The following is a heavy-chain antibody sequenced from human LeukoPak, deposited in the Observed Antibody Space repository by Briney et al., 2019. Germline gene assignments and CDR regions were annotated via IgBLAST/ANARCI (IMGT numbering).Heavy chain of an antibody. V-gene: IGHV3-23*01. CDR1: GFTFSTCD. Sequence: GGSLRLSCAASGFTFSTCDMTWVRQAPGKGLEWVSSISGSGGITYYADSVKGRFTISRDNSKNTLYLQMNSLRAEDTAAYYCAKFRARGAFDIWGQGTMVTVSS. J-gene: IGHJ3*02. CDR2: ISGSGGIT. CDR3: AKFRARGAFDI.